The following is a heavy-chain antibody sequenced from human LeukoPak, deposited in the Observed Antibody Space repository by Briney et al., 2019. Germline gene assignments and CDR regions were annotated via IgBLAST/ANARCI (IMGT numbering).Heavy chain of an antibody. CDR1: GGSFSGYY. J-gene: IGHJ4*02. V-gene: IGHV4-34*01. Sequence: SETLSLTCAVYGGSFSGYYWSWIRQPPGKGLEGIGEINHSGSTNYNPSLKSRVTISVDTSKNQFSLKLSSVTAADTAVYYCARGSIVATIVPFDYWGQGTLVTVSS. D-gene: IGHD5-12*01. CDR2: INHSGST. CDR3: ARGSIVATIVPFDY.